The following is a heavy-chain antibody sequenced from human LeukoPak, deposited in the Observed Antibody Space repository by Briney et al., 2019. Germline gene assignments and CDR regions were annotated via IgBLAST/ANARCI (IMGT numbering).Heavy chain of an antibody. Sequence: GESLKISCKGSGYSFTSYWIGWVRQMPGKGLEGMGIIYPGDSDTRYSPSFQGQVTISADKSISTAYLQWSCLKASDTAMYYCARPRRFDNGDDLHYWYFDLWGRGTLVTVSS. CDR2: IYPGDSDT. J-gene: IGHJ2*01. CDR3: ARPRRFDNGDDLHYWYFDL. CDR1: GYSFTSYW. V-gene: IGHV5-51*01. D-gene: IGHD4-17*01.